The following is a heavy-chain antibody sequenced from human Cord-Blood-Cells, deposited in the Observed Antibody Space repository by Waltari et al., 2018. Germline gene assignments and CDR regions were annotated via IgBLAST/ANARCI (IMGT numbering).Heavy chain of an antibody. Sequence: QVQLQESGPGLVKPSQTLSLTCTVSAGSISSGDYYWSWIRQPPGKGLEWIGYIYYSGGTYSNPSLKSRVTISVDTSKNQFALKLSAVTAADTAVYYCASSAVTTGAFDIWGQGTMVTVSS. CDR2: IYYSGGT. V-gene: IGHV4-30-4*01. J-gene: IGHJ3*02. D-gene: IGHD4-17*01. CDR3: ASSAVTTGAFDI. CDR1: AGSISSGDYY.